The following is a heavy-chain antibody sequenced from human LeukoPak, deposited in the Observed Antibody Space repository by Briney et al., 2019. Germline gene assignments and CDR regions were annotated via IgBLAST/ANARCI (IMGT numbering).Heavy chain of an antibody. D-gene: IGHD2-2*01. CDR1: GDSVSSNSAA. J-gene: IGHJ5*02. V-gene: IGHV6-1*01. CDR3: ALGYCSSTSCYWFDP. CDR2: TYYRSKWYN. Sequence: SQTLSLTCALSGDSVSSNSAACNWIKQSPSRCLEWLGMTYYRSKWYNDYAVSVKSRITINPDTSKNQFSLQLNSVTPEDTAVYYCALGYCSSTSCYWFDPWGQGTLVTVSS.